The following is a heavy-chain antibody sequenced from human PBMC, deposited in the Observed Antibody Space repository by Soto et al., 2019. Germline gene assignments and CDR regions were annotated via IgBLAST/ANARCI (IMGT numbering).Heavy chain of an antibody. J-gene: IGHJ4*02. D-gene: IGHD3-22*01. V-gene: IGHV3-21*01. CDR1: GFTFSLYS. CDR2: ITSSSSYI. Sequence: GSLRLSCAASGFTFSLYSMIWVRQAPGKGLEWVASITSSSSYIYYEDSLKGRFTISRDNAKNSLFLQLDSLRAEDTAVYFCVRARSTDSRPDYWGQGTLVTVSS. CDR3: VRARSTDSRPDY.